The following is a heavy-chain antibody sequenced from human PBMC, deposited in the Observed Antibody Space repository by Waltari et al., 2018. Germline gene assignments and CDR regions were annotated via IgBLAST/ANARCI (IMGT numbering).Heavy chain of an antibody. CDR3: AKPLRGAYNR. CDR1: GFNFSSYA. D-gene: IGHD1-20*01. CDR2: ISGSGGST. Sequence: EVQLLESGGGLVQPGGSLRLACAAYGFNFSSYAMSRVRQAPGKGLEWVSGISGSGGSTYYADSVKGRFTISRDNSKNTLYLQMNSLRAEDTAVYYCAKPLRGAYNRWGQGTLVTVSS. J-gene: IGHJ4*02. V-gene: IGHV3-23*01.